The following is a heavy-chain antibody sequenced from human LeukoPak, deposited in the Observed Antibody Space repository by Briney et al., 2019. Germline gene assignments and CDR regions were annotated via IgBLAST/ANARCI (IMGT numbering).Heavy chain of an antibody. V-gene: IGHV4-34*01. CDR1: GGSFSGYY. CDR3: ARGVAVAGIYYFDY. D-gene: IGHD6-19*01. Sequence: MASETLSLTCAVYGGSFSGYYWSWIRQPPGKGLEWIGETNHSGSTNYNPSLKSRVTISVDTSKNQFSLKLSSVTAADTAVYYCARGVAVAGIYYFDYWGQGTLVTVSS. CDR2: TNHSGST. J-gene: IGHJ4*02.